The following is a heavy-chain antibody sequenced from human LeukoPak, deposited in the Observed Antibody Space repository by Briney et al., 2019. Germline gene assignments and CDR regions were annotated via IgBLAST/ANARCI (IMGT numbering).Heavy chain of an antibody. Sequence: PGGSLRLSCAASGFTFSSYSMNWVRQAPGKGLEWVSSISSSRSDIYYADSVKGRFTISRDNAKNSLYLQMNSLRAEDTAVYYCANSVLRFLEWSPDYWGQGTLVTVSS. D-gene: IGHD3-3*01. V-gene: IGHV3-21*04. CDR3: ANSVLRFLEWSPDY. CDR2: ISSSRSDI. CDR1: GFTFSSYS. J-gene: IGHJ4*02.